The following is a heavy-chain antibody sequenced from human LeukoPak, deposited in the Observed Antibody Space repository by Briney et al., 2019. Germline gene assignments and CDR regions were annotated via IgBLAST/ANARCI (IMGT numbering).Heavy chain of an antibody. Sequence: SETLSLTCTVSVGSISSSSYYWAWIRQPPGKGLEWIGNIYYSGSTYYNPSLKSRVTISLDTSKNQFSLKLSSVTAADTAVYYCARVHYDSSVGWFDPWGQGTLVTVSS. CDR1: VGSISSSSYY. CDR3: ARVHYDSSVGWFDP. J-gene: IGHJ5*02. V-gene: IGHV4-39*07. D-gene: IGHD3-22*01. CDR2: IYYSGST.